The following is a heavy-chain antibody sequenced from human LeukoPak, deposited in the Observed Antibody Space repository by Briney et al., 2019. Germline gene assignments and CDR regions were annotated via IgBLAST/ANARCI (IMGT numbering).Heavy chain of an antibody. CDR2: ISGSGGST. CDR1: GFTFSSYA. Sequence: GGSLRLSCAASGFTFSSYAMSWVRQAPGKGLEWVSAISGSGGSTYYADSVKGRFTISRDNSKNTLYLQMNSLRAEDTAVYYCANDDDIVVVPAALDPWGQGTLVTVSS. CDR3: ANDDDIVVVPAALDP. J-gene: IGHJ5*02. V-gene: IGHV3-23*01. D-gene: IGHD2-2*01.